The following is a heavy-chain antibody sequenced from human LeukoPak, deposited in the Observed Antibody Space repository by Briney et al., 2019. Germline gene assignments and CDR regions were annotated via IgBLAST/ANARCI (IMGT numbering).Heavy chain of an antibody. CDR2: IKPDGSEI. Sequence: PGGSLRLSCAAPGFTFSEYWMGWGPQTPGKGLEWVANIKPDGSEIYYVDSVRGRFTISRDNAKNSLYLQMNSLRAEDTAVYYCTRSLDYWGQGILVTVSS. V-gene: IGHV3-7*02. J-gene: IGHJ4*02. D-gene: IGHD2-15*01. CDR3: TRSLDY. CDR1: GFTFSEYW.